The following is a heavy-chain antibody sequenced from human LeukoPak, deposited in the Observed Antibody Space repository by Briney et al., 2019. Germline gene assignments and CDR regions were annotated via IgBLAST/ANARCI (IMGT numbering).Heavy chain of an antibody. V-gene: IGHV1-69*06. CDR2: IIPIFGTA. J-gene: IGHJ4*02. Sequence: ASVKVSCKASGGTFSSYAISWVRQAPGQGLEWMGGIIPIFGTANYAQKFQGRVTITADTSTSTAYMELRSLRSDDTAVYYCAIYDYTDDYWGQGTLVTVSS. CDR1: GGTFSSYA. CDR3: AIYDYTDDY. D-gene: IGHD4/OR15-4a*01.